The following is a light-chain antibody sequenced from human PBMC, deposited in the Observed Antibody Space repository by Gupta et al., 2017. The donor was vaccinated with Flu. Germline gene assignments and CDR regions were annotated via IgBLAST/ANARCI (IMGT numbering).Light chain of an antibody. Sequence: EIVLTQSPVTLSLSPGDRATLSCRASQTVGTYLAWYQQKPGQAPRLLIYDTCNRATGIPARFSGSWSGTXFTLTIXSREPEDFANYYCQHRDSWLFHFGXGTKLEI. CDR3: QHRDSWLFH. CDR1: QTVGTY. CDR2: DTC. V-gene: IGKV3-11*01. J-gene: IGKJ2*01.